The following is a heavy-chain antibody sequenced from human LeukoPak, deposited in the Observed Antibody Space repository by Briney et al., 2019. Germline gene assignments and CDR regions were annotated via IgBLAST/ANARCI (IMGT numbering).Heavy chain of an antibody. CDR3: ARAPTWSSTSYNYYYMDV. Sequence: ASVKVSCKASGYTFTSYDINWVRQGTGQGLEWMGWMNPNSGNTGYAQKFQGRVTMTKNTSISTAYMELSSLRPEDTALYYCARAPTWSSTSYNYYYMDVWGKGTTVTVSS. J-gene: IGHJ6*03. CDR1: GYTFTSYD. D-gene: IGHD3-3*01. CDR2: MNPNSGNT. V-gene: IGHV1-8*01.